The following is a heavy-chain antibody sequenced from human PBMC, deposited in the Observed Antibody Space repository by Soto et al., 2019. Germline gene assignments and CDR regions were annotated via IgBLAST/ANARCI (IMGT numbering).Heavy chain of an antibody. CDR2: ISYDGSNK. CDR3: AKTVDIVAPDY. V-gene: IGHV3-30*18. J-gene: IGHJ4*02. D-gene: IGHD5-12*01. Sequence: GGSLRLSCAASGFTFSSYGMHWVRQAPGKGLEWVAVISYDGSNKYYADSVKGRFTISRDNSKNTLYLQMNSLRAEDTAVYYCAKTVDIVAPDYWGQGTLVTVSS. CDR1: GFTFSSYG.